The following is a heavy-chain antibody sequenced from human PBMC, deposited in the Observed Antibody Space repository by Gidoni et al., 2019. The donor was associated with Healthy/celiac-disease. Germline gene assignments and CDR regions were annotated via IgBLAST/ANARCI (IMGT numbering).Heavy chain of an antibody. CDR1: GGTFSSEA. CDR2: IIPIFGTA. D-gene: IGHD2-2*02. CDR3: ARSVVVPAAIQHYYYMDV. V-gene: IGHV1-69*06. J-gene: IGHJ6*03. Sequence: QVQLVQSGAEVKKPGSSVKVSCKASGGTFSSEAISWVRQAPGQGLEWMGGIIPIFGTANYAQKFQGRVTITADKSTSTAYMELSSLRSEDTAVYYCARSVVVPAAIQHYYYMDVWGKGTTVTVSS.